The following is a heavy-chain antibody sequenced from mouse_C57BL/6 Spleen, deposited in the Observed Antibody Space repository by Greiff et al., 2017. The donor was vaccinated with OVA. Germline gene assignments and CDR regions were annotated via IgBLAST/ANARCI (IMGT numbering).Heavy chain of an antibody. V-gene: IGHV10-1*01. D-gene: IGHD2-3*01. CDR3: VRQDGYYPWFAY. J-gene: IGHJ3*01. Sequence: EVKLMESGGGLVQPKGSLKLSCAASGFSFNTYAMNWVRQAPGKGLEWVARIRSKSNNYATYYADSVKDRFTISRDDSESMLYLQMNNLKTEDTAMYYCVRQDGYYPWFAYWGQGTLVTVSA. CDR2: IRSKSNNYAT. CDR1: GFSFNTYA.